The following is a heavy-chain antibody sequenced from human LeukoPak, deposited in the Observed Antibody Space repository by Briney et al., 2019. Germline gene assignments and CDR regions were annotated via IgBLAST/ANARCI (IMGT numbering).Heavy chain of an antibody. CDR2: IYHSGST. Sequence: PSETLSLTCAVSGYSISSGYYWGWIRQPPGKGLEWIGSIYHSGSTYYNPSLKSRVTISVDTSKNQFSLRLSSVTAADTAVYYCARRYDYVWGSYRSPRAFDIWGQGTMVTVSS. D-gene: IGHD3-16*02. V-gene: IGHV4-38-2*01. CDR1: GYSISSGYY. J-gene: IGHJ3*02. CDR3: ARRYDYVWGSYRSPRAFDI.